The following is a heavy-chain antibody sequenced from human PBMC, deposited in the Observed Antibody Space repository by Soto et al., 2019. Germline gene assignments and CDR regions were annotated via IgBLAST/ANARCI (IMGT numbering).Heavy chain of an antibody. V-gene: IGHV3-30*18. Sequence: QVQLVESGGGVVQPGRSLRLSCAASGFTFSSYGMHWVRQAPGKGLEWVAVISYDGSNKYYADSVKGRFTISRDNYKNTLYLQMNSLRAEDTAVYYCAKDEDEWLLLELVGHCMDVWGQGTTVTVSS. J-gene: IGHJ6*02. CDR1: GFTFSSYG. D-gene: IGHD3-3*01. CDR2: ISYDGSNK. CDR3: AKDEDEWLLLELVGHCMDV.